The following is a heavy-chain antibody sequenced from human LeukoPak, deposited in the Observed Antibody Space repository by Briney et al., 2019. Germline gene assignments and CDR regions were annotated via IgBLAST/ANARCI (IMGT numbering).Heavy chain of an antibody. CDR3: ARDRERWLQAYGMDV. V-gene: IGHV3-33*08. J-gene: IGHJ6*02. CDR2: IWYDGSNK. D-gene: IGHD5-24*01. Sequence: GGSLRLSCAASGFTFSSCGMTWVRQAPGKGLEWVAVIWYDGSNKYYADSVKGRFTISRDNSKNTLYLQMNSLRAEDTAVYYCARDRERWLQAYGMDVWGQGTTVTVSS. CDR1: GFTFSSCG.